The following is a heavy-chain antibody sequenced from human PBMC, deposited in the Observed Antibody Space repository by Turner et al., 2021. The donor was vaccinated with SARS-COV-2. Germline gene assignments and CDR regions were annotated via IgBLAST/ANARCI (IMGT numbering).Heavy chain of an antibody. CDR2: IYHSGST. Sequence: QVQLQQWGAGLLKPSETLSLTCGVYGGSFSGYYWSWIRQPPGKGLDGIGEIYHSGSTNYNPSLKSRVTISVDTSKNQFSLKLSSVTAADTAVYYCARSWGGILTGYSFDPWGQGTLVTVSS. D-gene: IGHD3-9*01. CDR3: ARSWGGILTGYSFDP. V-gene: IGHV4-34*01. J-gene: IGHJ5*02. CDR1: GGSFSGYY.